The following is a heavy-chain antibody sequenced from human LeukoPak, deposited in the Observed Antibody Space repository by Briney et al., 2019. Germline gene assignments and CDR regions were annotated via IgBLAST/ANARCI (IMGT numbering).Heavy chain of an antibody. J-gene: IGHJ4*02. CDR2: IIPILGIA. CDR3: ASSEMKWLQLR. V-gene: IGHV1-69*04. D-gene: IGHD5-24*01. CDR1: GGTFISYA. Sequence: GSSVTVSFKASGGTFISYAIRWVRQAPGQGLAWMGRIIPILGIAHYAQKFQGRVMITADKCTSTDYMELSSLRTEDTAGYYCASSEMKWLQLRGGQGPLVTVSS.